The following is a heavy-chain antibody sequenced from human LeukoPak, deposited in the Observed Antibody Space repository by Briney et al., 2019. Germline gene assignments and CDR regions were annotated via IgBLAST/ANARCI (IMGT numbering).Heavy chain of an antibody. CDR1: GYSISSGYY. CDR3: AGVRIAAAGTASNWFDT. Sequence: SETLSLTCAVSGYSISSGYYWGWIRQPPGKGLEWIGSIYHSGSTYYNPSLKSRVTISVDTSKNQFSLKLSSVTAADTAVYYCAGVRIAAAGTASNWFDTWGQGTLVTVSS. J-gene: IGHJ5*02. CDR2: IYHSGST. V-gene: IGHV4-38-2*01. D-gene: IGHD6-13*01.